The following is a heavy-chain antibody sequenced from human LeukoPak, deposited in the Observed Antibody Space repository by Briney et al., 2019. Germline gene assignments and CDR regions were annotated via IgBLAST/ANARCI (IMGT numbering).Heavy chain of an antibody. CDR3: ARGTEDWFDP. V-gene: IGHV4-61*02. CDR1: GGSISSGSYY. D-gene: IGHD1-1*01. Sequence: SETLSLTCTVSGGSISSGSYYWSWIRQPAGKGLEWIGRIYTSGSTNYNPSLKSRVTISVDTSKNQFSLKLSSVTAADTAVYYCARGTEDWFDPWGQGTLVTVSS. CDR2: IYTSGST. J-gene: IGHJ5*02.